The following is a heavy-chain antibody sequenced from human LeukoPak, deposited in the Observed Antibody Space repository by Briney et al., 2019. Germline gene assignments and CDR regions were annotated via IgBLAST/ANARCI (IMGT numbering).Heavy chain of an antibody. J-gene: IGHJ4*02. CDR2: VKQDESAK. D-gene: IGHD4-23*01. Sequence: GGSLRLSCAASGFTFSSYWMSWVRQAPAKGLEWVANVKQDESAKYYVDSVKGRFTISRDNAKNSLYLQMTNLRAEDTAVYYCATSANSPGNSWGQGTLITVSS. CDR3: ATSANSPGNS. CDR1: GFTFSSYW. V-gene: IGHV3-7*01.